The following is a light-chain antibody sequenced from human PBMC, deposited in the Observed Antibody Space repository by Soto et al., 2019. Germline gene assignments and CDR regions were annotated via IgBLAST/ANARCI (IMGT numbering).Light chain of an antibody. CDR3: QQYNNWPRWT. CDR1: QSVNNNY. J-gene: IGKJ1*01. V-gene: IGKV3-20*01. Sequence: EIVLTQSPGTLSLSPGERATLSCRASQSVNNNYLAWYQQKPGQAPRLLIDGASSRATGIPDRFSGSGSGTDFTLTISRLEPEDFAVYYCQQYNNWPRWTFGQGTKVEIK. CDR2: GAS.